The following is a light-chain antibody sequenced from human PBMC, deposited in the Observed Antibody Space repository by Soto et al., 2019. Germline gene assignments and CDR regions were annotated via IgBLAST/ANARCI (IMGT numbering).Light chain of an antibody. CDR2: DAS. CDR1: QSVSGY. CDR3: QQRSNWPYLT. V-gene: IGKV3-11*01. J-gene: IGKJ4*01. Sequence: EIVLTQSPDTLSLSPGERATLSCRASQSVSGYLGWYQQKPGQAPRLLIYDASNRAYGVPARFRGSGSGTNVTLTIASLEPDDFAVYYCQQRSNWPYLTFGGGTRV.